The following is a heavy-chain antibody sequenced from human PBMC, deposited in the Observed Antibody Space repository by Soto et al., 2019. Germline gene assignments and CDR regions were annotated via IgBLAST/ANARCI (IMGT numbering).Heavy chain of an antibody. D-gene: IGHD3-16*01. Sequence: QVQLVESGGGVVQPGRSLRLSCAASGFSFSNNGMHWFRQAPGKGLEWVAIISYDGSKKYYADSVKGRFTNSRDNSKNTLYLQMNSLRVEDTAVYYCAKDRVESGLGEIDYWGQGTLVTVSS. CDR1: GFSFSNNG. CDR3: AKDRVESGLGEIDY. V-gene: IGHV3-30*18. J-gene: IGHJ4*02. CDR2: ISYDGSKK.